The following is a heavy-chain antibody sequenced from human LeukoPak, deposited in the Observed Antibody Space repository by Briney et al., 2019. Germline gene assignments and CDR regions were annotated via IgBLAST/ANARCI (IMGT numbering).Heavy chain of an antibody. J-gene: IGHJ4*02. CDR1: GASISTYY. D-gene: IGHD2-8*02. V-gene: IGHV4-4*07. Sequence: SETLSLTCTVSGASISTYYWSWIRQPARKGLEWIGRIYTSGSTNYNPSLKSRVTISVDTSKNQFSLKLSSVTAADTAVYYCARALVSQNQYYFDYWGQGTLVTVSS. CDR3: ARALVSQNQYYFDY. CDR2: IYTSGST.